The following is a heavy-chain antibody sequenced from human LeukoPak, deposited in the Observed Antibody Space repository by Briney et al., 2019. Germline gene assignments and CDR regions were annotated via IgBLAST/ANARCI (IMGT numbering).Heavy chain of an antibody. CDR1: GXSITNYY. Sequence: SETLSLTCTVSGXSITNYYGSWIRQPPGKGLEWIGYISHTGITNYNPSLESRVIISADTSRNQFSLKLTSMTAADTAVYYCARFRSAADHPDSWGQGTLVTVSS. CDR3: ARFRSAADHPDS. CDR2: ISHTGIT. V-gene: IGHV4-59*01. J-gene: IGHJ4*02. D-gene: IGHD1-14*01.